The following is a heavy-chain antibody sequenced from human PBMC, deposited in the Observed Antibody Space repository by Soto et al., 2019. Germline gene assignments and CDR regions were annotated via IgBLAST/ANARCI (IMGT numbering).Heavy chain of an antibody. V-gene: IGHV4-4*02. D-gene: IGHD4-17*01. J-gene: IGHJ6*02. CDR1: SGYISSSDW. Sequence: SETLSLTSAVSSGYISSSDWWSWVRQPPGKGLEWIGEIYHSGSTNYNPSLKSRVTISVDKSKNQFSLKLSSLRSEDTAVYYCATMTTKLYYYGMDVWGQGTTVTVSS. CDR3: ATMTTKLYYYGMDV. CDR2: IYHSGST.